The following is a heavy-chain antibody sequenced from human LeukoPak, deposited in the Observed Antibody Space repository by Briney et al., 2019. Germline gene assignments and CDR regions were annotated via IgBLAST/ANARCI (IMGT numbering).Heavy chain of an antibody. Sequence: QPVESLRLSCEASGFIFSNYGMHWVRQAPGKGLEWLALIWYDGQTKFYADSVKGRFTISRDNSGNTLFLHMTSLRVEDTAVYYCAREWGRIAVAGGPGYWGQGALVTVSS. D-gene: IGHD6-19*01. CDR2: IWYDGQTK. CDR1: GFIFSNYG. J-gene: IGHJ4*02. CDR3: AREWGRIAVAGGPGY. V-gene: IGHV3-33*01.